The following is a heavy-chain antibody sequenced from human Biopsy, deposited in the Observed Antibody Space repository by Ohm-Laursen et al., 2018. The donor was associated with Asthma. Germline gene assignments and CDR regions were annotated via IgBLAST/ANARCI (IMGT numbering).Heavy chain of an antibody. Sequence: SLRLSCAASGFSFSNFANHWVRPAPRKGLEWVGVISKDASTQDYADSVKGRFTMARDNSKNTLDLQMNSLREEDTAVYHCVRDGTDDAFDIWGQGTVVSVSS. CDR2: ISKDASTQ. D-gene: IGHD1-1*01. V-gene: IGHV3-30*06. CDR3: VRDGTDDAFDI. J-gene: IGHJ3*02. CDR1: GFSFSNFA.